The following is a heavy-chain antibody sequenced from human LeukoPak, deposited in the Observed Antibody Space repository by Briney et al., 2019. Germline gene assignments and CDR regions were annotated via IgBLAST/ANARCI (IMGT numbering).Heavy chain of an antibody. V-gene: IGHV1-69*13. CDR1: GGTFSSYA. Sequence: SVKVSCKASGGTFSSYAISWVRQAPGQGLEWVGGIIPIFGTANYAQKFQGRVTITADESTSTAYMELSSLRSEDTAVYYCAQGYSSSWSNWFDPWGQGTLVTVSS. D-gene: IGHD6-13*01. CDR3: AQGYSSSWSNWFDP. J-gene: IGHJ5*02. CDR2: IIPIFGTA.